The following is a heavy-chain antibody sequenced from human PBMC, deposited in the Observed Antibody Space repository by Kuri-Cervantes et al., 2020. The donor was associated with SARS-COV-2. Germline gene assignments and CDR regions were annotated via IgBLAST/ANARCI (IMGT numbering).Heavy chain of an antibody. D-gene: IGHD2-2*01. CDR1: GFTFSSYS. CDR3: TTNRPYCSATGCSRVDFDY. V-gene: IGHV3-48*01. CDR2: ISSSSSTI. Sequence: GGSLRLACAASGFTFSSYSMNWVRQAPGKGLEWVSYISSSSSTIYYADSVKGRFTISRDNAKNSLYLQMNSLRAEDTAVYYCTTNRPYCSATGCSRVDFDYWGQGTLVTVSS. J-gene: IGHJ4*02.